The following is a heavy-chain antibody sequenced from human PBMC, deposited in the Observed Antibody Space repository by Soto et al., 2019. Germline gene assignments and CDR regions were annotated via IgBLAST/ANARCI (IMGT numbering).Heavy chain of an antibody. Sequence: DVQLVGSGGGRVKPGGPLRLSCAASGFTFSSYSINCVRQAPGMGLEWLASISGSGATLYYADSVKGRFPISRDNAKHSVYLHKNTLSVDDTAVYDWESGERASTSENWGQGPLVTVCS. CDR3: ESGERASTSEN. V-gene: IGHV3-21*04. CDR2: ISGSGATL. D-gene: IGHD4-17*01. J-gene: IGHJ4*02. CDR1: GFTFSSYS.